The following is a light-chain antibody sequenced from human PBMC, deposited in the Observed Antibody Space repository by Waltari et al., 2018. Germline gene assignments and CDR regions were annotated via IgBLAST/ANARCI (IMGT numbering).Light chain of an antibody. J-gene: IGLJ2*01. CDR1: TLAKQY. CDR2: KEK. V-gene: IGLV3-25*03. CDR3: QSVDSGRPWHVL. Sequence: SSDLTQPPSVSVSPGQTARITCSGETLAKQYTYWYQRKPGQAPTLIIYKEKERPPGTPERFTGSRSGTTVTLTITGVQAEDEAEFFCQSVDSGRPWHVLFGGGTKLTVL.